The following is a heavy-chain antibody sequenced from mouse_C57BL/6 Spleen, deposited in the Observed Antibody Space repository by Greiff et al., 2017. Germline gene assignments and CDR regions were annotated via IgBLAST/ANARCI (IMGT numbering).Heavy chain of an antibody. Sequence: EVKLMESEGGLVQPGSSMKLSCTASGFTFSDYYMAWVRQVPEKGLEWVANINYDGSSTYYLDSLKSRFIISRDNAKNILYLQMSSLKSEDTATYYCAGDSGYYGSSYWYFDVWGTGTTVTVSS. CDR3: AGDSGYYGSSYWYFDV. CDR2: INYDGSST. D-gene: IGHD1-1*01. CDR1: GFTFSDYY. V-gene: IGHV5-16*01. J-gene: IGHJ1*03.